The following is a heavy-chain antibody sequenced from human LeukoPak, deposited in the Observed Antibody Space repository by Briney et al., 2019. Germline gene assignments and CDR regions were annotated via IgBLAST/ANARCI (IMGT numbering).Heavy chain of an antibody. V-gene: IGHV3-11*05. J-gene: IGHJ4*02. CDR1: GFTFSDYY. CDR3: AKGATVSATGTIDY. CDR2: ISSSSSYT. Sequence: PGGSLILSCAASGFTFSDYYMSWIRQAPGKGLEWVSYISSSSSYTNYADSVRGRFTISRDNAKNSLFLQMNSLRAEDTAVYYCAKGATVSATGTIDYWGQGTLVTVSS. D-gene: IGHD6-13*01.